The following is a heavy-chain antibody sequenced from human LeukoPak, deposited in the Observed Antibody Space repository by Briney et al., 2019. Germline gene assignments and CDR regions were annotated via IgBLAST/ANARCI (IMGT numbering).Heavy chain of an antibody. D-gene: IGHD3-10*01. J-gene: IGHJ4*02. CDR1: GFTFSSYA. Sequence: PGGSLRLSCAASGFTFSSYAMHWVRQAPGKGLEWVAVISYDGSNKYYADSVKGRFTISRDNSKNTLYLQMNSLRAEDTAVYYCARDIYYYGSGSQNYWGQGTLVTVSS. CDR3: ARDIYYYGSGSQNY. V-gene: IGHV3-30-3*01. CDR2: ISYDGSNK.